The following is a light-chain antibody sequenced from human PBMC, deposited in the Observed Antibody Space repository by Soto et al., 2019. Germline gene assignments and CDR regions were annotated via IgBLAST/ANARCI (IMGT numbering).Light chain of an antibody. V-gene: IGKV1-5*03. Sequence: DIQMTQSPSTLSASVGDRVTITCRASQSISSWLAWYQQKPGKAPKVLIYKASSLQSGVPSRFSGSGSETESTLTISSLQPDDFAAYYCQQCSIYPWTFGQGIKVELK. J-gene: IGKJ1*01. CDR1: QSISSW. CDR3: QQCSIYPWT. CDR2: KAS.